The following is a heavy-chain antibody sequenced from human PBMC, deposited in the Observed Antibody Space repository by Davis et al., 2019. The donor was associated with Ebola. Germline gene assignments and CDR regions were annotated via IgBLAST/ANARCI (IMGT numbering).Heavy chain of an antibody. CDR1: GFTFSSYG. CDR3: ARGQFVVVPAAPPDLFYYYMDV. Sequence: GESLKISCAASGFTFSSYGMHWVRQAPGKGLEWVANIKQDGSEKYYVDSVKGRFTISRDNAKNSLYLQMNSLRAEDTAVYYCARGQFVVVPAAPPDLFYYYMDVWGKGTTVTVSS. J-gene: IGHJ6*03. V-gene: IGHV3-7*03. CDR2: IKQDGSEK. D-gene: IGHD2-2*01.